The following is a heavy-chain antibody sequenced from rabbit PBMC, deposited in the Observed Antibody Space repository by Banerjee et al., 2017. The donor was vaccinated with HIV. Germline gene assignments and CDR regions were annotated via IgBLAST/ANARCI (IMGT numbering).Heavy chain of an antibody. CDR2: IYAGTSGTT. Sequence: QQQLEESGGGLVKPGGTLTLTCKASGIDFTSDYYMCWVRQAPGKGLEWIACIYAGTSGTTYYASWAKGRFTISEPSSTTVTLQMTSLTAADTATYFCARAANYAGSGHDLWGQGTLVTVS. D-gene: IGHD4-2*01. CDR3: ARAANYAGSGHDL. J-gene: IGHJ4*01. V-gene: IGHV1S45*01. CDR1: GIDFTSDYY.